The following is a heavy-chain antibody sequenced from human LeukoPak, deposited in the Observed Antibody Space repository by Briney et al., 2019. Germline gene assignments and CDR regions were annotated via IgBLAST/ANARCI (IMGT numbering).Heavy chain of an antibody. J-gene: IGHJ4*02. V-gene: IGHV3-74*01. Sequence: GSLILSCAASGFTFSNYWMHWVRQVPGKGLVWVSRINSDGGTTTYADSVKGRFTISRDNAKNTLYLLMNGLRAEDTAVYYCARDLVGARVYWGQGTLVTASS. CDR3: ARDLVGARVY. CDR2: INSDGGTT. CDR1: GFTFSNYW. D-gene: IGHD1-26*01.